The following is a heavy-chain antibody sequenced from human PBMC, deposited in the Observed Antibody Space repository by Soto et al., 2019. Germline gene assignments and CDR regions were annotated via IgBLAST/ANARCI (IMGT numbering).Heavy chain of an antibody. CDR1: GYTFTSYA. D-gene: IGHD5-18*01. CDR2: INAGNGNT. V-gene: IGHV1-3*01. CDR3: ASNSDEIRGYSYGDGMDV. Sequence: ASVKVSCKASGYTFTSYAMHWVRQAPGQRLEWMGWINAGNGNTKYSQKFQGRVTITRDTSASTAYMELSSLRSEDTAVYYFASNSDEIRGYSYGDGMDVWGQGTTVTVSS. J-gene: IGHJ6*02.